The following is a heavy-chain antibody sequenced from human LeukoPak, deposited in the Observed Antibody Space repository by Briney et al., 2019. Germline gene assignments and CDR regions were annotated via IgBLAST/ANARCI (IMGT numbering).Heavy chain of an antibody. V-gene: IGHV3-72*01. CDR3: ARGPLYYYYGMDV. CDR2: TRNKANSYTT. CDR1: GFTFSDHY. Sequence: GGSLRLSCAASGFTFSDHYMDWVRQAPGKGLEWVGRTRNKANSYTTEYAASVKGRFTISRDDSKNSLYLQMNSPKTEDTAVYYCARGPLYYYYGMDVWGQGTTVTVSS. J-gene: IGHJ6*02.